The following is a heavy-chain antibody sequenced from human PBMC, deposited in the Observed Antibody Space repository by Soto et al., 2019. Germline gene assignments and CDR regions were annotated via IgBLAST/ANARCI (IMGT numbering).Heavy chain of an antibody. Sequence: QVQLVESGGGVVQPGRSLRLSCVASGFTFSTCAIHWVRQAPGKALEWVAGISYDGSIEYYPDSVKGRFTISRDNSKNTLYLQMNSLRAEDTAVYYCARDAMAGDYFDSWGQGTLVTVSS. CDR1: GFTFSTCA. D-gene: IGHD2-2*01. CDR2: ISYDGSIE. J-gene: IGHJ4*02. CDR3: ARDAMAGDYFDS. V-gene: IGHV3-30-3*01.